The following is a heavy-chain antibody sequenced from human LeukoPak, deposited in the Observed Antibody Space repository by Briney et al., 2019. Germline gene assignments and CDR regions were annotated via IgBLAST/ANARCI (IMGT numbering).Heavy chain of an antibody. V-gene: IGHV3-11*01. D-gene: IGHD3-22*01. CDR3: ARGHYYDSSGCYSS. Sequence: TGGSLRPSCAASGFTFSDYYMSWIRQAPGKGLEWVSYISSSGSTIYYADSVKGRFTISRDNAKNSLYLQMNSLRAEDTAVYYCARGHYYDSSGCYSSWGQGTLVTVSS. CDR1: GFTFSDYY. J-gene: IGHJ5*02. CDR2: ISSSGSTI.